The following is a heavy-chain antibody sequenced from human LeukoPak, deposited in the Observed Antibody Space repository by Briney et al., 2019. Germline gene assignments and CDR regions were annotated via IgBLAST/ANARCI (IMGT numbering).Heavy chain of an antibody. V-gene: IGHV4-39*01. CDR1: GGSISSSSYY. D-gene: IGHD3-16*01. CDR3: ARYVLGLNWFDP. Sequence: PSETLSLTCTVSGGSISSSSYYWGWIRQPPGKGLEWIGSIYYSGSTYYNPSLKSRVTISVDTSKNQFSLKLSSVTAADTAVYYCARYVLGLNWFDPWGQGTLVTVSS. J-gene: IGHJ5*02. CDR2: IYYSGST.